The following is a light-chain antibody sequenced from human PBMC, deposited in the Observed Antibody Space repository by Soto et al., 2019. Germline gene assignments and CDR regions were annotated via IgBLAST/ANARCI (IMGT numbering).Light chain of an antibody. V-gene: IGKV1-5*03. Sequence: DIQMTQSPSTLSASVGDRVTITCRASQSISNWLAWYQQKPGKAPKLLIYKASSLESGVPARFSGSGSGTEFTLTISSLQPDDFATHYCQQFDTYSQTFGQGTKVEIK. J-gene: IGKJ1*01. CDR2: KAS. CDR1: QSISNW. CDR3: QQFDTYSQT.